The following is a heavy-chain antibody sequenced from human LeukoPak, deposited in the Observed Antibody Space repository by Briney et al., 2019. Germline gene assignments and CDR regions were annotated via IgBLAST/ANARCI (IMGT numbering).Heavy chain of an antibody. CDR3: AKGSYYCSNNCPQYYYYMDV. CDR2: IIPIFGTA. V-gene: IGHV1-69*05. D-gene: IGHD2-2*01. J-gene: IGHJ6*03. Sequence: GASVKVSCKASGGTFSSYAISWVRQAPGQGLEWMGRIIPIFGTANYAQKFQGRVTITTDESTTTAYMELSSLRSEDTAVYYCAKGSYYCSNNCPQYYYYMDVWGKGTTVIVSS. CDR1: GGTFSSYA.